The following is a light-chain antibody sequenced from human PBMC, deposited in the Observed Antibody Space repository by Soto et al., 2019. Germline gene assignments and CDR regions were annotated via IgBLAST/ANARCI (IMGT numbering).Light chain of an antibody. V-gene: IGLV2-11*01. CDR2: DVL. CDR3: CSYAGNYVFV. CDR1: SSDVGAYTY. Sequence: QSALTQPPSVSASPGQSVTISCTGTSSDVGAYTYVSWYQQSPGKAPKLIVYDVLNRPSGVPDRFSGSKSGNTASLTISGLEAEDEADYYCCSYAGNYVFVFGGGTQLTVL. J-gene: IGLJ2*01.